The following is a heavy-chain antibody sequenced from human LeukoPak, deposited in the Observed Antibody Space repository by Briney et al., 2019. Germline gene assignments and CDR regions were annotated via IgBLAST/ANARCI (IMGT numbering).Heavy chain of an antibody. CDR3: ARGGEEVVVVVAAPYNWFDP. V-gene: IGHV1-18*01. J-gene: IGHJ5*02. CDR2: ISAYNGNT. CDR1: GYTFTSYG. D-gene: IGHD2-15*01. Sequence: ASVKVSCKASGYTFTSYGISWVRQAPGQGLEWMGWISAYNGNTNYAQKFQGRVTMTRDTSISTAYMELSRLRSDDTAVYYCARGGEEVVVVVAAPYNWFDPWGQGTLVTVSS.